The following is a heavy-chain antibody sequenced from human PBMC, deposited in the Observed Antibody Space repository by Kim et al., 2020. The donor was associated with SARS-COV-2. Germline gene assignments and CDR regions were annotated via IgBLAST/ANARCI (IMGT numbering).Heavy chain of an antibody. D-gene: IGHD3-10*01. CDR3: ARGTYGEPRYYYYGMDV. CDR1: GYTFTSYD. V-gene: IGHV1-8*01. CDR2: MNPNSGNT. J-gene: IGHJ6*02. Sequence: ASVKVSCKASGYTFTSYDINWVRQATGQGLEWMGWMNPNSGNTGYAQKFQGRVTMTRNTSISTAYMELSSLRSEDTAVYYCARGTYGEPRYYYYGMDVWGQGTTVTVSS.